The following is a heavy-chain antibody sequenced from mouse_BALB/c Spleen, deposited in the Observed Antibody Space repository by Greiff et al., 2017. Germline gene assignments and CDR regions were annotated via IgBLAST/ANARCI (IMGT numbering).Heavy chain of an antibody. V-gene: IGHV2-2*02. J-gene: IGHJ4*01. Sequence: QVQLKESGPGLVQPSQSLSITCTVSGFSLTSYGVHWVRQSPGKGLEWLGVIWSGGSTDYNAAFISRLSISKDNSKSQVFFKMNSLQANDTAIYYCARNLRRYYAMEDGGQGSAVTVAS. D-gene: IGHD2-12*01. CDR2: IWSGGST. CDR3: ARNLRRYYAMED. CDR1: GFSLTSYG.